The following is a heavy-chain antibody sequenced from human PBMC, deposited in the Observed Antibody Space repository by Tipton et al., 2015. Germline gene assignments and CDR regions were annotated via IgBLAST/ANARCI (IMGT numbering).Heavy chain of an antibody. D-gene: IGHD3-9*01. CDR2: IYYSGST. CDR3: ACQDYDSLTRDYQTVDY. CDR1: GGSISTSLYY. Sequence: TLSLTCTVSGGSISTSLYYWGWIRQSPGEGLEWIGYIYYSGSTNYNPSLRSRVAMSMDTSKNQFSLKLSSVIAADTAVYYCACQDYDSLTRDYQTVDYWGQGTLVTVSS. V-gene: IGHV4-61*05. J-gene: IGHJ4*02.